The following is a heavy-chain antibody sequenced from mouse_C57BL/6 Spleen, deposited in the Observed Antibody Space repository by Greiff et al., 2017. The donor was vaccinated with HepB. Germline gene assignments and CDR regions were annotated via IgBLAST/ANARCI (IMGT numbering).Heavy chain of an antibody. CDR3: ARDPLYDYDDVWYFDV. J-gene: IGHJ1*03. V-gene: IGHV1-82*01. Sequence: VQLQQSGPELVKPGASVKISCKASGYAFSSSWMNWVKQRPGKGLEWIGRIYPGDGDTNYNGKFKGKATLTADKSSSTAYMQLSSLTSEDSAVYFCARDPLYDYDDVWYFDVWGTGTTVTVSS. CDR2: IYPGDGDT. CDR1: GYAFSSSW. D-gene: IGHD2-4*01.